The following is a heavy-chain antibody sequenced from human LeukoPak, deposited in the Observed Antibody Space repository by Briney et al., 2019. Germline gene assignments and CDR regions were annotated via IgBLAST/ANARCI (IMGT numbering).Heavy chain of an antibody. Sequence: PSETLSLTCTVSGGSINSYYWSWIRQPPGKGLEWIGYIYYSGSTNYNPSLKSRVTVSVDTSKNQFSLNLSSVTAADTAVYYCARVLTGTGEVNYWGQGTLVTVSS. D-gene: IGHD1-20*01. CDR1: GGSINSYY. CDR3: ARVLTGTGEVNY. J-gene: IGHJ4*02. CDR2: IYYSGST. V-gene: IGHV4-59*01.